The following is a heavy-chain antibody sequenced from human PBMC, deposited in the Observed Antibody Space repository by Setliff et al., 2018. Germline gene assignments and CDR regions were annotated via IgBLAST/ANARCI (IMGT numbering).Heavy chain of an antibody. J-gene: IGHJ4*02. V-gene: IGHV1-18*01. CDR1: GYTFATYG. Sequence: ASVKVSCKASGYTFATYGISWVRQAPGQGLEWMGWISPYNSNTNYAQNFQGRVTMTTDTSTSTAYMELRSLRSDDTAMYYCARDLSTTVMTRSWYYIDYWGQGTLVTVSS. D-gene: IGHD4-17*01. CDR2: ISPYNSNT. CDR3: ARDLSTTVMTRSWYYIDY.